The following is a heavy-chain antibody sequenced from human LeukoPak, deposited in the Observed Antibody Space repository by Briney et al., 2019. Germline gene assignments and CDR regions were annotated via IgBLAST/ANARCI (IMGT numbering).Heavy chain of an antibody. CDR2: IYSDNT. D-gene: IGHD4/OR15-4a*01. J-gene: IGHJ4*02. V-gene: IGHV3-53*01. CDR1: GFTVSSNS. Sequence: GGSLRLSCTVSGFTVSSNSMSWVRQAPGKGLGWVSFIYSDNTHYSDSVKGRFTISRDNSKNTLYLQMNSLRAEDTPVYYCARRAGAYSHPYDYWGQGTLVTVSS. CDR3: ARRAGAYSHPYDY.